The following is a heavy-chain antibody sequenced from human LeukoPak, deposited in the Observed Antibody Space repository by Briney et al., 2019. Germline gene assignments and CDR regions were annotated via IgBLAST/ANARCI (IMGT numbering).Heavy chain of an antibody. D-gene: IGHD6-13*01. CDR2: ISGSGDST. J-gene: IGHJ4*02. CDR1: GFTFNNYA. Sequence: GGSLRLSCTASGFTFNNYAMSWVRQAPGKGLDWVSSISGSGDSTYYADSVKGRFTISRDNAKNSLYLQMNSLRAEDTAVYYCARDPPKQQLADYWGQGTLVTVSS. V-gene: IGHV3-23*01. CDR3: ARDPPKQQLADY.